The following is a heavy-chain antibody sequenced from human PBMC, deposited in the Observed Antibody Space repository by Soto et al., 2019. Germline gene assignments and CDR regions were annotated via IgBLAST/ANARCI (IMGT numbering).Heavy chain of an antibody. CDR1: GFTFSSYA. CDR3: AKDKRPKGGAARPYFDY. CDR2: ISGSGGST. D-gene: IGHD6-6*01. J-gene: IGHJ4*02. Sequence: PWGSLRLSCAASGFTFSSYAMSWVRQAPGKGLEWVSAISGSGGSTYYADSVKGRFTISRDNSKNTLYLQMNTLRAEDTAVYYCAKDKRPKGGAARPYFDYWGQGTLVNVSS. V-gene: IGHV3-23*01.